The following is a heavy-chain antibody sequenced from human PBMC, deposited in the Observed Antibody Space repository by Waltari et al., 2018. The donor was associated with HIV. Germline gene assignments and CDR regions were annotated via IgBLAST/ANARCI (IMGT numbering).Heavy chain of an antibody. J-gene: IGHJ4*02. CDR1: GGSISSSSYY. CDR3: AREGARGYSYAVFDY. D-gene: IGHD5-18*01. Sequence: QLQLQESGPGLVKPSETLSLTCTVSGGSISSSSYYWGWIRQPPGKGLEWIGSIYYSGSTYYNPSLKRRVTISVDTSKNQFSLKLSSVTAADTAVYYCAREGARGYSYAVFDYWGQGTLVTVSS. V-gene: IGHV4-39*02. CDR2: IYYSGST.